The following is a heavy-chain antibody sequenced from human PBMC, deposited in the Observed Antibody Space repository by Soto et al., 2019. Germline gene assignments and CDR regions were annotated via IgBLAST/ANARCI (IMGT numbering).Heavy chain of an antibody. CDR2: IYPSGST. J-gene: IGHJ5*02. V-gene: IGHV4-4*02. Sequence: SETLSLTCAVSGGSISSSNWWSWVRQPPGKGLEWIGEIYPSGSTNYKPSLKSRVAMSVDTSKNQFSIKLTSVTAADTAVYYCARVPSPWGQGTLVTVSS. CDR1: GGSISSSNW. CDR3: ARVPSP.